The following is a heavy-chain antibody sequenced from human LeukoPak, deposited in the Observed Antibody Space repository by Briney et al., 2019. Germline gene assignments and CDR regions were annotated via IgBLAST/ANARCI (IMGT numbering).Heavy chain of an antibody. CDR3: ARDSHVVAGYNWFDP. J-gene: IGHJ5*02. V-gene: IGHV4-31*02. CDR1: GGSISSGGYY. D-gene: IGHD6-19*01. CDR2: IYYSGST. Sequence: PSETLSLTCTVSGGSISSGGYYSSWIRHHPGKGLEWLGYIYYSGSTSYNPPLTSRVPISVDTSTNQISLKLSSMTAAATAVYYCARDSHVVAGYNWFDPWGQGTLVTVSS.